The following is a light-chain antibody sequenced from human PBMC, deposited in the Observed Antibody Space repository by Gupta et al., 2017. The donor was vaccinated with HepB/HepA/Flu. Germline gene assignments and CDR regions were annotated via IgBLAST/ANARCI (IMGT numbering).Light chain of an antibody. CDR1: QSTNSY. CDR2: AAS. V-gene: IGKV1-39*01. Sequence: DIELTQSPSSLSASVGDKVNITCRPSQSTNSYLNWYQQKAGKAPKLLIYAASSLQSGVPSRFSGSGSGTDFTLTISRLQPEDFATYYCQQCYSTPRSFGEGTKVEIK. CDR3: QQCYSTPRS. J-gene: IGKJ2*04.